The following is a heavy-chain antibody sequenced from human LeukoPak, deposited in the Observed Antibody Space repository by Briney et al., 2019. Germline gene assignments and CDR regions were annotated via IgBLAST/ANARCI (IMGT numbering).Heavy chain of an antibody. Sequence: GGSLRLSCAASGFTFSSYSMNWVRQAPGKGLEWVSYISSLSGTIYYADSVKGRFIISRDNAQNSLFLQMNSLRAEDTAVYYCAIGQWLVRGVYFDYWGQGTLVSVSS. V-gene: IGHV3-48*01. CDR2: ISSLSGTI. J-gene: IGHJ4*02. D-gene: IGHD6-19*01. CDR3: AIGQWLVRGVYFDY. CDR1: GFTFSSYS.